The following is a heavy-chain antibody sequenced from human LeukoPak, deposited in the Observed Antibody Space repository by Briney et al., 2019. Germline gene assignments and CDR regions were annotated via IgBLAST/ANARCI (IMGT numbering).Heavy chain of an antibody. J-gene: IGHJ4*01. D-gene: IGHD3-3*01. CDR1: GFSIGTSGVG. V-gene: IGHV2-5*02. CDR3: VRRPSNSDFDFWSGLDY. CDR2: IYWDEDI. Sequence: SGPTLVKPTQTLTLTCTLSGFSIGTSGVGVGWIRQPPGKALEWLALIYWDEDIRYSPSLKNRLTITKDTSKNQVVLTMTNMDPVDTATYYCVRRPSNSDFDFWSGLDYWGHGTLVTVSS.